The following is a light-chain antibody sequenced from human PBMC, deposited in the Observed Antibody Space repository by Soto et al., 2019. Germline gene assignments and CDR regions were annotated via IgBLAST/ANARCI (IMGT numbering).Light chain of an antibody. J-gene: IGKJ1*01. Sequence: EIVMTQSPATLSVSPGERATLSCRASQSVSSNLAWYQHKPGQAPRLLIYAASTRATGVPARFSGSGSGTEFTLTISGLQSEDFAVYYCQMYTNWPPWTFGQGTKVDI. CDR1: QSVSSN. CDR3: QMYTNWPPWT. CDR2: AAS. V-gene: IGKV3-15*01.